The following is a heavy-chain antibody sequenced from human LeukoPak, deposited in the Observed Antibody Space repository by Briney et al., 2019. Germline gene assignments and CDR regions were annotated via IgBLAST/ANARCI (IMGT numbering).Heavy chain of an antibody. CDR1: GYTFTGYY. D-gene: IGHD3-10*01. CDR3: AGDLVRGVILRRVLEY. J-gene: IGHJ4*02. V-gene: IGHV1-2*02. CDR2: MNPNSGNT. Sequence: ASVKVSCKASGYTFTGYYMHWVRQAPGQGLEWMGWMNPNSGNTGYAQKFQGRVTMTRDTSINTAYMELSRLRSDDTAVYYCAGDLVRGVILRRVLEYWGQGTLVTVSS.